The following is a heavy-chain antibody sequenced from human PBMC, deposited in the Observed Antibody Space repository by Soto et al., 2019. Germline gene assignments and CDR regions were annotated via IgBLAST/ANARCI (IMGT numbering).Heavy chain of an antibody. Sequence: PGGSLRLSCAASGFTFSSYGMHWVRQAPGKGLEWVAVIWYDGSNKYYADSVEGRFTISRDNSKNTLYLQMNSLRAEDTAVYYCARDLHSSSWYYNYYYGMDVWGQGTTVTVSS. CDR2: IWYDGSNK. J-gene: IGHJ6*02. CDR3: ARDLHSSSWYYNYYYGMDV. V-gene: IGHV3-33*01. CDR1: GFTFSSYG. D-gene: IGHD6-13*01.